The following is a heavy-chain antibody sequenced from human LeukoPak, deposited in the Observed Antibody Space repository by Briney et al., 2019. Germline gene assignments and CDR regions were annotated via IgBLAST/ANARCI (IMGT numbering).Heavy chain of an antibody. J-gene: IGHJ5*02. Sequence: GGSLRLSCAASGFTFSSYGMHWVRQAPGKGLEWVAVISYDGSNKYYADSVKGRFTISRDNSKNTLYLQMNSLRAEDTAVYYCAKDRAYQVLSFWFDPWGQGTLVTVSS. CDR3: AKDRAYQVLSFWFDP. V-gene: IGHV3-30*18. D-gene: IGHD2-2*01. CDR1: GFTFSSYG. CDR2: ISYDGSNK.